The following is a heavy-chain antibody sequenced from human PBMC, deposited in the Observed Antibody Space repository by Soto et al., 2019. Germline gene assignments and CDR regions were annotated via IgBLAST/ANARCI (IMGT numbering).Heavy chain of an antibody. CDR1: GYPFTNYD. CDR2: MNFNSGNT. V-gene: IGHV1-8*01. D-gene: IGHD2-2*01. J-gene: IGHJ5*02. Sequence: ASVKVSCKASGYPFTNYDITRVRQATGQGLEWMGWMNFNSGNTGYAQKFQDRVIMTRDTSIDTAYMELSRLSFEDTAVYYCARGRYCSSTSCWFDPWGQGTQVTVSS. CDR3: ARGRYCSSTSCWFDP.